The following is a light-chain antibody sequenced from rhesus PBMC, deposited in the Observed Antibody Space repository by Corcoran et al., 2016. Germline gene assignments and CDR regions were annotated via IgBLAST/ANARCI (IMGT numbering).Light chain of an antibody. J-gene: IGKJ2*01. CDR3: MQALRLPYT. V-gene: IGKV2-82*01. CDR2: VVS. CDR1: QSLIYSDGKTY. Sequence: ETVMTQTPLSLPVTLGEPASISCRSSQSLIYSDGKTYLDWYLQRPGQSPQPLMYVVSTRASGVPERFSGSGAGTDFTLKISRVEAEDVGIYYCMQALRLPYTFGQGTKVEIK.